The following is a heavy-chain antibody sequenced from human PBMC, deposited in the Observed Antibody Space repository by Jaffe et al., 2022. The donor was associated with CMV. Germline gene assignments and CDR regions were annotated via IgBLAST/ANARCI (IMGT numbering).Heavy chain of an antibody. CDR3: ARQLGTMVLVDNSRRTLNNWFDP. CDR2: IDPSDSSA. D-gene: IGHD3-22*01. V-gene: IGHV5-10-1*03. J-gene: IGHJ5*02. Sequence: EVQLVQSGAEVKKPGESLRISCKGYGYRFPTYWINWVRQMPGKGLEWMGRIDPSDSSANYGPSFQGHVTMSVDNSINTAYLQWNSLKPSDTAMYYCARQLGTMVLVDNSRRTLNNWFDPWGPGTLVTVSS. CDR1: GYRFPTYW.